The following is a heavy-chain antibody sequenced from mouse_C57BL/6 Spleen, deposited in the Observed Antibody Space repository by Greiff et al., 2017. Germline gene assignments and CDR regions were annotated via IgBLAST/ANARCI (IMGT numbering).Heavy chain of an antibody. CDR3: TREILRSSWFAY. CDR1: GFTFRSYA. Sequence: EVHLVESGEGLVKPGGSLKLSCAASGFTFRSYAMSWVRQTPEKRLEWVAYISSGGDYIYYADTVKGRFTISRDNARNTLYLQMSSLKSEDTAMYYCTREILRSSWFAYWGQGTLVTVSA. J-gene: IGHJ3*01. CDR2: ISSGGDYI. V-gene: IGHV5-9-1*02. D-gene: IGHD1-1*01.